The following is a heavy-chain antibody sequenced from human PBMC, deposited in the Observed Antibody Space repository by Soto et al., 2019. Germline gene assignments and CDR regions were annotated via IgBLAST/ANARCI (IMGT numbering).Heavy chain of an antibody. Sequence: SETLSLTCSVSGASISSGTYYWSWIRQLPGKDLEWLGYIYSSGSTYYNPSLRSRITISPDTSNNQLSLHLNSVTPDDTAVYYCVRLIGNSWLDSWGQGTLVTVSS. CDR1: GASISSGTYY. CDR3: VRLIGNSWLDS. D-gene: IGHD2-8*01. CDR2: IYSSGST. J-gene: IGHJ5*01. V-gene: IGHV4-30-4*08.